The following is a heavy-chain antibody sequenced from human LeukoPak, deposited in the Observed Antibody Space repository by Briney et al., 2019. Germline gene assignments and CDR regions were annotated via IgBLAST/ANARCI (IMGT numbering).Heavy chain of an antibody. V-gene: IGHV3-30*04. D-gene: IGHD1-14*01. Sequence: PGGSLRLSCAAYGFTFSSYAMHWVRQAPGKGLEWVAVISYDGSNKYYADSVKGRFTISRDNSKNTLYLQMNSLRAEDTAVYYCARGGGTMEEDYWGQGTLVTVSS. CDR3: ARGGGTMEEDY. CDR1: GFTFSSYA. J-gene: IGHJ4*02. CDR2: ISYDGSNK.